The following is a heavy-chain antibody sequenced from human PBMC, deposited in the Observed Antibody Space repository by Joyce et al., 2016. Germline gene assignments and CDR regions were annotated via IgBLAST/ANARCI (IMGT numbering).Heavy chain of an antibody. CDR1: EFSVSSNY. Sequence: EVQLVESGGGLIEPGGSLRLSCAASEFSVSSNYMSWVRQAPGKGLEWVSVIYSGGSTYYADSVKGRFTISRDNSKNTLYLQMNSLRAEDTAVYYCARTIAAADTYYYYYMDVWGKGTTVTVSS. V-gene: IGHV3-53*01. CDR3: ARTIAAADTYYYYYMDV. CDR2: IYSGGST. J-gene: IGHJ6*03. D-gene: IGHD6-13*01.